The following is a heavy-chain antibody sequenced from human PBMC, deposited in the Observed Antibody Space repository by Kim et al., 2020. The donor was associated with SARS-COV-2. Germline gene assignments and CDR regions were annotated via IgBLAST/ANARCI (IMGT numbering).Heavy chain of an antibody. J-gene: IGHJ4*02. V-gene: IGHV1-58*01. CDR3: AADGNIVATIGHS. D-gene: IGHD5-12*01. Sequence: YAQKFQERVTITRDMSTSTAYMELSSLRSEDTAVYYCAADGNIVATIGHSWGQGTLVTVSS.